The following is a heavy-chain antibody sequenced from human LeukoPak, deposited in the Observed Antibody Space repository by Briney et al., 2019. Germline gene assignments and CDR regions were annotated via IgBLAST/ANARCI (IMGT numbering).Heavy chain of an antibody. V-gene: IGHV3-23*01. CDR3: AELKYYDFWSGYYTYYFDY. CDR2: ISGSGGST. D-gene: IGHD3-3*01. CDR1: GFTFSSYA. Sequence: GGSLRLSCAASGFTFSSYAMSWVRQAPGKGLEWVSAISGSGGSTYYADSVKGRFTISRDNSKNTLYLQMNSLRAEDTAVYYCAELKYYDFWSGYYTYYFDYWGQGTLVTVSS. J-gene: IGHJ4*02.